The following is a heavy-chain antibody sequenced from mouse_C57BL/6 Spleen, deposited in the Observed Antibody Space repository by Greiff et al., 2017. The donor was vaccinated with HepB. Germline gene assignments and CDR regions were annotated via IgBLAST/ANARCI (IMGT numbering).Heavy chain of an antibody. J-gene: IGHJ1*03. CDR1: GYTFTSYT. CDR3: ARVGRHWYFDV. CDR2: INPSSGYT. Sequence: SGAELARPGASVKMSCKASGYTFTSYTMHWVKQRPGQGLEWIGYINPSSGYTKYNQKFKDKATLTADKSSSTAYMQLSSLTSEDSAVYYCARVGRHWYFDVWGTGTTVTVSS. D-gene: IGHD4-1*01. V-gene: IGHV1-4*01.